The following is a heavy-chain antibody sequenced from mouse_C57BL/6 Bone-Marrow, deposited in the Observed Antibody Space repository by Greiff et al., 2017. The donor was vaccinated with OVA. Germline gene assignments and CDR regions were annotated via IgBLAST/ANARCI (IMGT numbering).Heavy chain of an antibody. D-gene: IGHD2-2*01. CDR2: IYPRDGST. Sequence: VQLQQSDAELVKPGASVKISCKVSGYTFTDHTLHWMKQRPEQGLEWIGYIYPRDGSTKYNEKFKGKATLTANKYSSTAYMQLNSLTSEDSAVYFCARWGGYHGGSYYAMDYWGQGTSVTVSS. CDR3: ARWGGYHGGSYYAMDY. J-gene: IGHJ4*01. V-gene: IGHV1-78*01. CDR1: GYTFTDHT.